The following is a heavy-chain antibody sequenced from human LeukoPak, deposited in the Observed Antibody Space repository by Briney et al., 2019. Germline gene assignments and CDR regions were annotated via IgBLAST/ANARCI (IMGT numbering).Heavy chain of an antibody. CDR3: ARGSGYDLFDY. J-gene: IGHJ4*02. V-gene: IGHV4-34*01. CDR1: GGSFSGYY. D-gene: IGHD5-12*01. CDR2: INHSGST. Sequence: SETLSLTCAVYGGSFSGYYWSWIRQPPGKGLEWIGEINHSGSTNYNPSLKSRVTISVDTSKNQFSLKLSSVTAADTAVYYCARGSGYDLFDYWGRGTLVTVSS.